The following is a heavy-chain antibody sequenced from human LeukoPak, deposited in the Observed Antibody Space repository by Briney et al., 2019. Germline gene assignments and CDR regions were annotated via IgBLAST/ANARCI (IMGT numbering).Heavy chain of an antibody. D-gene: IGHD6-19*01. Sequence: PGGSLRLSCAASGFTFSSYAMSWVRQAPGKGLEWVSAISGSGGSTYYADSVKGRFTISRDNSKNTLYLQMNSLRAEDTALYYCTKDTDSSIDYWGQGTLVTVSS. J-gene: IGHJ4*02. CDR2: ISGSGGST. CDR3: TKDTDSSIDY. CDR1: GFTFSSYA. V-gene: IGHV3-23*01.